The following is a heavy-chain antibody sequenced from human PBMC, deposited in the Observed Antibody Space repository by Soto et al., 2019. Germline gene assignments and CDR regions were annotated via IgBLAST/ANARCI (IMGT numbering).Heavy chain of an antibody. J-gene: IGHJ6*02. D-gene: IGHD6-19*01. CDR3: AKDLTSAMYSSGWLDV. CDR1: GFTFSSYA. V-gene: IGHV3-23*01. Sequence: GGSLRLSCAASGFTFSSYAMTWVRQAPGKGLEWVSTISNSGGSPYYADSVKGRFTISRDNSKNTLYLQMNGLRAEDTALYYCAKDLTSAMYSSGWLDVWGQGTTVTVSS. CDR2: ISNSGGSP.